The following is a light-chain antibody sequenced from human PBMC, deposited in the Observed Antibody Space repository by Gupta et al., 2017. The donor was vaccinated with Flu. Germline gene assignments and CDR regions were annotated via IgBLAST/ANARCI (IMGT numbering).Light chain of an antibody. J-gene: IGKJ2*02. CDR3: RRGKHPWT. CDR1: QSFGYKNGITY. Sequence: EVVMSQSPLSLSVTLGQAASIPCRSSQSFGYKNGITYLNWFQQRPGHTPRRLIYEVSKFDFRVTDRFSGCGSVSDFTLRSIRAEAEGVGVYFGRRGKHPWTFGQGTRLEI. CDR2: EVS. V-gene: IGKV2D-30*01.